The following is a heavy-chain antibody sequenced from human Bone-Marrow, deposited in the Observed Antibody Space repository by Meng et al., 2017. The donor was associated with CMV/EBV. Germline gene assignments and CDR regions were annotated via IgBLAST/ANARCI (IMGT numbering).Heavy chain of an antibody. Sequence: SVKVSCKASGGTFSSYTISWVRQAPGQGLEWMGRIIPILGIANYAQKFQGRVTITADKSTSTAYMELSSLRSEDTAVYYCARASGRVAVAGLIYYYYGMDVWGQGTTVTVSS. CDR3: ARASGRVAVAGLIYYYYGMDV. CDR1: GGTFSSYT. D-gene: IGHD6-19*01. J-gene: IGHJ6*02. V-gene: IGHV1-69*02. CDR2: IIPILGIA.